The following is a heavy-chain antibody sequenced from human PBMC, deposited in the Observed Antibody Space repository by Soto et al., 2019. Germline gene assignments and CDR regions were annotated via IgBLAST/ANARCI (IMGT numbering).Heavy chain of an antibody. Sequence: GESLKISCAASGFTFSSYWMSWVRQAPGKGLEWVSYISSSGSTIYYADSVKGRFTISRDNAKNSLYLQMNSLRAEDTAVYYCARAGSSSGWGPFDYWGQGTLVTVSS. J-gene: IGHJ4*02. CDR1: GFTFSSYW. CDR2: ISSSGSTI. D-gene: IGHD6-19*01. V-gene: IGHV3-48*04. CDR3: ARAGSSSGWGPFDY.